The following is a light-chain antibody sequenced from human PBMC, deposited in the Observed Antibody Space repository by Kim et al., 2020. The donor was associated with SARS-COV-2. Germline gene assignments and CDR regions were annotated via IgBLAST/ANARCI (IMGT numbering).Light chain of an antibody. CDR1: QSVSNN. CDR2: GAS. CDR3: QQYNNWPWT. Sequence: EIVMTQSPATLSVSPGERATLSCRASQSVSNNLAWFQQKAGQAPRLLIYGASTRATGIPDRFSGSGSGTEFTLTISSLQSEDFAVYYCQQYNNWPWTFGQGTKVDIK. V-gene: IGKV3-15*01. J-gene: IGKJ1*01.